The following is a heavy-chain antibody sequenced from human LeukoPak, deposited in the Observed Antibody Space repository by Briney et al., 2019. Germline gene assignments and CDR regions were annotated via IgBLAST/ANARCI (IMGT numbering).Heavy chain of an antibody. Sequence: PSQTLSLTCTVSGGSISSNTYYWNWIRQPAGKGLEWIGRFYPSGSTNYNPSLKSRVTMSVDTSKNQFSLTLSSVTAADTAVYYCARGSGYYRLDAFDIWGQGTMVTVSS. D-gene: IGHD3-3*01. CDR2: FYPSGST. CDR3: ARGSGYYRLDAFDI. V-gene: IGHV4-61*02. J-gene: IGHJ3*02. CDR1: GGSISSNTYY.